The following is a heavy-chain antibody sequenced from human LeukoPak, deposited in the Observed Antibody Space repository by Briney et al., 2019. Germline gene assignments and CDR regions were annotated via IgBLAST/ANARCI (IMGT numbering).Heavy chain of an antibody. Sequence: PGGSLRLSCAASGFTFNNAWMIWVRQAPGKGLEWVAVIWYDGSNKYYADSVKGRFTISRDNSKNTLYLQMNSLRAEDTAVYYCARDHSSGWYSDYFDYWGQGTLVTVSS. D-gene: IGHD6-19*01. CDR3: ARDHSSGWYSDYFDY. J-gene: IGHJ4*02. V-gene: IGHV3-33*08. CDR2: IWYDGSNK. CDR1: GFTFNNAW.